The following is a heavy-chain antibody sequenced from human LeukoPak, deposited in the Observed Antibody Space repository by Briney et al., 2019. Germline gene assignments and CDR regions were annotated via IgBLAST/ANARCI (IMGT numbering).Heavy chain of an antibody. CDR3: ARDRVNIVVVSASEY. D-gene: IGHD2-21*01. V-gene: IGHV3-21*01. J-gene: IGHJ4*02. Sequence: PGRSLRLSCAASGFTFSDYSMNWVRQAPGKGLEWVSSITSSGTYIYYADSVKGRFTISRDNAKNSLYLQMNNLRAEDTAVYYCARDRVNIVVVSASEYWGQGTLVTVSS. CDR2: ITSSGTYI. CDR1: GFTFSDYS.